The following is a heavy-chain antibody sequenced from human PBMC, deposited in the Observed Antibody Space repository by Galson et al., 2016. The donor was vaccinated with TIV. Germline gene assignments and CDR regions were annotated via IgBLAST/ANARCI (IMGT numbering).Heavy chain of an antibody. J-gene: IGHJ4*02. CDR2: IGYDGTTK. D-gene: IGHD3-3*02. V-gene: IGHV3-33*01. CDR3: ARSAAFGTSIWYVFDY. CDR1: GFSLKDYG. Sequence: SLRLSCAVSGFSLKDYGTHWVRQAPGKGLEWVAVIGYDGTTKYYADSVNGRFTISRDTSTNTLSLRMDSLIGDDKAMYYCARSAAFGTSIWYVFDYWGQGSMVTVSS.